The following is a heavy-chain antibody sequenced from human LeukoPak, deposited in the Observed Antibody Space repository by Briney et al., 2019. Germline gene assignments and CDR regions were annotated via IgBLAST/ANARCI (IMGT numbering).Heavy chain of an antibody. Sequence: SETLSLTCTVSGGSIGSYYWSWIRQPPGKGLEWIGYIYYSGSTNYNPSLKSRVTISVDTSKNQFSLKLSSVTAADTAVYYCAREGDSYQDYWGQGTLVTVSS. V-gene: IGHV4-59*01. CDR1: GGSIGSYY. CDR3: AREGDSYQDY. CDR2: IYYSGST. J-gene: IGHJ4*02. D-gene: IGHD5-24*01.